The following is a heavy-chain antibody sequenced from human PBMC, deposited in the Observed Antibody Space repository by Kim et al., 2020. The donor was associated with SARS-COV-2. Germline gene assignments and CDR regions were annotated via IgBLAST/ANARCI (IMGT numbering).Heavy chain of an antibody. J-gene: IGHJ5*02. D-gene: IGHD6-13*01. Sequence: SVKVSCKASGGTFSSYAISWVRQAPGQGLEWMGGIIPIFGTANYAQKFQGRVTITADESTSTAYMELSSLRSEDTAVYYCARGYSSSSWFDPWGQGTLVTVSS. CDR1: GGTFSSYA. V-gene: IGHV1-69*13. CDR2: IIPIFGTA. CDR3: ARGYSSSSWFDP.